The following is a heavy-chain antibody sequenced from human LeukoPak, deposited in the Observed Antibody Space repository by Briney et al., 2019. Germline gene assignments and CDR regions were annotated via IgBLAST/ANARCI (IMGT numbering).Heavy chain of an antibody. D-gene: IGHD4-17*01. J-gene: IGHJ5*02. V-gene: IGHV4-59*01. Sequence: SETLSLTCTVSGGSISSYYWSWIRQPPGKGLEWIGYIYYSGSTNYNPSLKSRVTISVDTPKNQFSLKLNSVTAADTAVYYCARRAARTVMGYGDFNWFDPWGQGTLVTVSS. CDR3: ARRAARTVMGYGDFNWFDP. CDR1: GGSISSYY. CDR2: IYYSGST.